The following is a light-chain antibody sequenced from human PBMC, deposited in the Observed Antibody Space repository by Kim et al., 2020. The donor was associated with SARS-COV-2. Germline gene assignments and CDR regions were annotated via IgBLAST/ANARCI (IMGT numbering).Light chain of an antibody. Sequence: ASVGDRVTITCRASQGLSSWLAWYQQKPGKAPKLLIYGASNLQSGVPSRFSGSGSGTDFTLTINSLQPEDFATYYCQQSYSIPWTFGQGTKVDIK. CDR2: GAS. CDR3: QQSYSIPWT. J-gene: IGKJ1*01. V-gene: IGKV1-12*01. CDR1: QGLSSW.